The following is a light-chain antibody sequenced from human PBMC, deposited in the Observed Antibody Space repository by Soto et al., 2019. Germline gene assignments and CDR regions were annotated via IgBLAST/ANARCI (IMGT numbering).Light chain of an antibody. CDR2: GAS. J-gene: IGKJ1*01. Sequence: EIVLTQSPGTLSLSQGERPTLSYRVSQNVDSNYLAWYQPKPGQAPRIXIFGASGRETGIPERFTSSGARTACTRSISRLEPGDFAVDDCQQYGSLSWTFGQGTKVDNK. V-gene: IGKV3-20*01. CDR1: QNVDSNY. CDR3: QQYGSLSWT.